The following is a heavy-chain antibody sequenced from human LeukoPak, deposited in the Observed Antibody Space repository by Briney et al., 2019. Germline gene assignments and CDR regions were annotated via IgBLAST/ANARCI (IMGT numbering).Heavy chain of an antibody. CDR2: INPNSGGT. CDR1: GYTFTGYY. Sequence: ASVKVSCKASGYTFTGYYMHWVRQAPGQGLEWMGWINPNSGGTNYAQKFQGRVTMTRDTSISTAYMGLSRLRSDDTAVYYCARGGGRYSSSWEIDYWGQGTLVTVSS. V-gene: IGHV1-2*02. CDR3: ARGGGRYSSSWEIDY. J-gene: IGHJ4*02. D-gene: IGHD6-13*01.